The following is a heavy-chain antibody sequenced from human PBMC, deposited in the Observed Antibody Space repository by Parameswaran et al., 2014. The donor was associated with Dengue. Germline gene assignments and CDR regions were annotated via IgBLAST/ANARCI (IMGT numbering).Heavy chain of an antibody. J-gene: IGHJ4*02. D-gene: IGHD3-3*01. CDR2: ISGSGGST. CDR3: AKVPYYDFWSRSPFDY. Sequence: RWIRQSPGKGLEWVSAISGSGGSTYYADSVKGRFTISRDNSKNTLYLQMNSLRAEDTAVYYCAKVPYYDFWSRSPFDYWGQGTLVTVSS. V-gene: IGHV3-23*01.